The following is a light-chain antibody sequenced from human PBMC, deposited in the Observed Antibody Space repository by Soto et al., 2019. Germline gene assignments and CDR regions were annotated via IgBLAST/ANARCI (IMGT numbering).Light chain of an antibody. CDR2: RND. J-gene: IGLJ2*01. Sequence: LTQPLSTSGTPGQRVTISCSGSISNIGKYYVYWYQQLPGTAPKLLIYRNDQRPSGVPDRFSASKSGTSASLAISGLRSEDEADYYCAAWDDSLTGRVFGGGTKLTVL. V-gene: IGLV1-47*01. CDR3: AAWDDSLTGRV. CDR1: ISNIGKYY.